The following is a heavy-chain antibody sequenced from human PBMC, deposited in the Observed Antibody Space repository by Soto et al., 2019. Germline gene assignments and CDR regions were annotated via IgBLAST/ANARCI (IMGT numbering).Heavy chain of an antibody. Sequence: SETLSLTCTVSGGSISSYYWSWIRQPPGKRLEWIGYIHYSGSTNYNSSLKSRVTISVDMSKNQFSLKLSSVTAADTAVYYCARGYWFDPWGQGTLVTVSS. J-gene: IGHJ5*02. V-gene: IGHV4-59*12. CDR1: GGSISSYY. CDR2: IHYSGST. CDR3: ARGYWFDP.